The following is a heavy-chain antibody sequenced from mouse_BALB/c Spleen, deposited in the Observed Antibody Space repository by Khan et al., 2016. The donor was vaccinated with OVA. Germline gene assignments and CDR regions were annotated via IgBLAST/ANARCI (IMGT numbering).Heavy chain of an antibody. J-gene: IGHJ3*01. CDR1: GFTFSSFG. V-gene: IGHV5-17*02. Sequence: EGEMVEYGGDLVQPGGSRKLSCAASGFTFSSFGMHWVRQAPEKGLEWVAYISSDSITLYYADTVKGRFTISRNNPRNTLFLQMTSLRSEDTAIYYCASGNWAWFAYWGQGTLVTVSA. CDR3: ASGNWAWFAY. D-gene: IGHD4-1*01. CDR2: ISSDSITL.